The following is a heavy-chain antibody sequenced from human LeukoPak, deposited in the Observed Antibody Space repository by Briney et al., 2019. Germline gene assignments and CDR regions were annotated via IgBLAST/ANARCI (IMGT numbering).Heavy chain of an antibody. CDR1: GFTFSSYS. Sequence: PGGSLRLSCAASGFTFSSYSMNWVRQAPGKGLEWVSSISSSSSYIYYADSVKGRFTISRDNAKNSLYLQMNSLRAEDTAVYYCARTYCSGSSCYLGYFDYWGQGTLVTVSS. D-gene: IGHD2-15*01. J-gene: IGHJ4*02. V-gene: IGHV3-21*01. CDR2: ISSSSSYI. CDR3: ARTYCSGSSCYLGYFDY.